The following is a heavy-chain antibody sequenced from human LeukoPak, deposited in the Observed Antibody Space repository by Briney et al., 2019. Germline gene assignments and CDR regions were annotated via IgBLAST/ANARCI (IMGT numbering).Heavy chain of an antibody. Sequence: PSETLSLTCAVYGGSLSGYWWSWIRQPPGKGLEWIGEINHSESTNYNPSLKSRVTISVDTSKNQFSLRLSSVTAADTAVYYCARGPPLTYDGTGYYFFDSWGQGTLVTVSS. V-gene: IGHV4-34*01. J-gene: IGHJ4*02. CDR3: ARGPPLTYDGTGYYFFDS. D-gene: IGHD3-22*01. CDR1: GGSLSGYW. CDR2: INHSEST.